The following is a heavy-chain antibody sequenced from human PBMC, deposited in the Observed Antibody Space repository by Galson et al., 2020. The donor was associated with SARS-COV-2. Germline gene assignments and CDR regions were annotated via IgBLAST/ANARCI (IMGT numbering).Heavy chain of an antibody. J-gene: IGHJ4*02. CDR2: IIPILGIA. Sequence: SVKVSCKASGGTLSSYAISWVRQAPGQGLEWMGGIIPILGIANYAQKFQGSVTITADKSTSTAYMELSSLRSEDTAVYYCARDRRAYCGGDCYSGPFDYWGQGTLVTVSS. CDR1: GGTLSSYA. CDR3: ARDRRAYCGGDCYSGPFDY. D-gene: IGHD2-21*01. V-gene: IGHV1-69*10.